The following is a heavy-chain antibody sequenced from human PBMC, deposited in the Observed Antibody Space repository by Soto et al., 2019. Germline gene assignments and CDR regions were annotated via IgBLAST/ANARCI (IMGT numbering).Heavy chain of an antibody. CDR2: IKSSSSII. D-gene: IGHD1-7*01. J-gene: IGHJ4*02. V-gene: IGHV3-48*02. CDR3: TRETPLTGNTWFDI. Sequence: GGSLRLSCAASGFTFSSYSMNWVRQAPGKGLEWVSYIKSSSSIIYYADSVKGRFTISRDNAKNSLYLQMSSLRDEDSAVYYCTRETPLTGNTWFDIWGQGTLVTVSS. CDR1: GFTFSSYS.